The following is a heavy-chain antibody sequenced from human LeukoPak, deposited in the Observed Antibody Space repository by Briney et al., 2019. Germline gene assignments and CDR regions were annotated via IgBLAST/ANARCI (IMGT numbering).Heavy chain of an antibody. CDR3: ARDNWKESYVDY. CDR1: GCTFSSYS. D-gene: IGHD1-20*01. CDR2: ISSSSSYI. J-gene: IGHJ4*02. Sequence: PGGSLRLSCAASGCTFSSYSMNSVRQASGKGLESVSSISSSSSYIYYADSVKGRFTISRDNAKNSLYLQMNSLRAEDTAVYYCARDNWKESYVDYWGQGTLVTVSS. V-gene: IGHV3-21*01.